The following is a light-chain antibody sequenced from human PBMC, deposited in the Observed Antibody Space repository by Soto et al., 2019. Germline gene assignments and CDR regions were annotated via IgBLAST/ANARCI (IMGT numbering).Light chain of an antibody. CDR1: QSIGNW. J-gene: IGKJ1*01. Sequence: DIKMTQSPSTLSASVGARVTITCRASQSIGNWLAWYQQKPGKAPKLLIYDASTLESGVPSRFSGSGSETEFTLTISSLQPDDLATYYCQQYTSWTFGQGTKVDTK. CDR2: DAS. V-gene: IGKV1-5*01. CDR3: QQYTSWT.